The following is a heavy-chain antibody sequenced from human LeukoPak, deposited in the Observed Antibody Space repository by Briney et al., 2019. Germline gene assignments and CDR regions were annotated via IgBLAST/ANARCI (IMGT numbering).Heavy chain of an antibody. V-gene: IGHV4-39*07. J-gene: IGHJ4*02. CDR3: ARQTGSGLFILP. D-gene: IGHD3/OR15-3a*01. CDR2: IYYSGST. Sequence: SETLSLTCTVSGGSISSSSYYWGWIRQPPGKGLAWIGSIYYSGSTYYNPSLKSRVTISVDTSKNQFSLKLSSVTAADTAVYYCARQTGSGLFILPGGQGTLVTVSS. CDR1: GGSISSSSYY.